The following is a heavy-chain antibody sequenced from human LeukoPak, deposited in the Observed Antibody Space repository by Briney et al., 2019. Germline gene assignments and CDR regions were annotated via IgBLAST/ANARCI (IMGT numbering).Heavy chain of an antibody. CDR2: IWYDGSNK. Sequence: GESLKISFAASGXTFRSYGMHWVRQAPGKGLEWVSVIWYDGSNKYYADSVKGRFTISRDNSKNTLYLQMNSLRAEDTAVYYCARDSGYYYEYYFDYWGQGTLVTVSS. J-gene: IGHJ4*02. D-gene: IGHD3-3*01. CDR1: GXTFRSYG. CDR3: ARDSGYYYEYYFDY. V-gene: IGHV3-33*01.